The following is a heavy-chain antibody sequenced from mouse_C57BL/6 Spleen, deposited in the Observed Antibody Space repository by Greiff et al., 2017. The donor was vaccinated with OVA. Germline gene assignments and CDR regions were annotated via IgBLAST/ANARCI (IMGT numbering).Heavy chain of an antibody. J-gene: IGHJ2*01. CDR2: ISDGGSYT. CDR1: GFTFSSYA. D-gene: IGHD2-4*01. V-gene: IGHV5-4*03. CDR3: ARGGDYDY. Sequence: EVKLMESGGGLVKPGGSLKLSCAASGFTFSSYAMSWVRQTPEKRLEWVATISDGGSYTYYPDNVKGRFTISRDNAKNNLYLQMSHLKSEDTAMYYCARGGDYDYGGQGTTLTVSS.